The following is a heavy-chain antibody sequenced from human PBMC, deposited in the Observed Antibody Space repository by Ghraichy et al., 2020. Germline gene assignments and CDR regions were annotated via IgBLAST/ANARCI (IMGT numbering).Heavy chain of an antibody. CDR3: ARAGPGYSGYDYFDY. V-gene: IGHV4-34*01. Sequence: SETLSLTCAVYGGSFSGYYWSWIRQPPGKGLEWIGEINHSGSTNYNPSLKSRVTISVDTSKNQFSLKLSSVTAADTAVYYCARAGPGYSGYDYFDYWGQGTLVTVSS. J-gene: IGHJ4*02. CDR2: INHSGST. D-gene: IGHD5-12*01. CDR1: GGSFSGYY.